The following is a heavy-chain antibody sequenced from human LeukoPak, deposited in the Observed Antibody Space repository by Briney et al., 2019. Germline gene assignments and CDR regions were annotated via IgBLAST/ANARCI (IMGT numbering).Heavy chain of an antibody. V-gene: IGHV3-23*01. J-gene: IGHJ4*02. CDR1: GIXFGNYG. CDR2: LSGGGDYT. CDR3: ARSIGLYYFDY. Sequence: GGSLRLSCAASGIXFGNYGISWVRQAPGKGLEWVSSLSGGGDYTYYAESVKGRFTISRDNSKNTLYLQMNSLRAEDTAVYYCARSIGLYYFDYWGQGTLVTVSS. D-gene: IGHD3-22*01.